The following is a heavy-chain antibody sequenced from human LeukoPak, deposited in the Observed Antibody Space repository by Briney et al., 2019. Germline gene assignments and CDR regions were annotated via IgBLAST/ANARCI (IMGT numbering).Heavy chain of an antibody. D-gene: IGHD1-7*01. CDR3: GRVRPDWNSYLFDH. Sequence: PGGSLRLSCTASGFTFSSYTMHWVRQAPGKGLECVAVMSYDGAITYYADSVKGRFTISRDNSKNTLYLEMNSLRPDDTAVFFCGRVRPDWNSYLFDHWGQGTLVTVSS. CDR2: MSYDGAIT. CDR1: GFTFSSYT. J-gene: IGHJ4*02. V-gene: IGHV3-30-3*01.